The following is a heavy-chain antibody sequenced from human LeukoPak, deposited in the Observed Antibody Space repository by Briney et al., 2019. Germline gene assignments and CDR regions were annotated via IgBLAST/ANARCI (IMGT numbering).Heavy chain of an antibody. Sequence: SETLSLTCTVSGGSISSYYWSWIRQPPGKGLEWIGYIYYSGSTNYNPSLKSRVTISVDTSKNQFSLELSSVTAADTAVYYCARGGWGYYYYGMDVWGQGTTVTVSS. D-gene: IGHD3-16*01. CDR1: GGSISSYY. V-gene: IGHV4-59*01. CDR2: IYYSGST. J-gene: IGHJ6*02. CDR3: ARGGWGYYYYGMDV.